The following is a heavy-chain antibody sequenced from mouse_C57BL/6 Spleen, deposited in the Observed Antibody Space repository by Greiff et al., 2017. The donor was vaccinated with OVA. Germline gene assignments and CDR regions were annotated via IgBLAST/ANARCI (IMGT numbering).Heavy chain of an antibody. CDR2: INPNNGGT. J-gene: IGHJ4*01. Sequence: EVQLQQSGPELVKPGASVKISCKASGYTFTDYYMNWVKQSHGKSLEWIGDINPNNGGTSYNQKFKGKATLTVDKSSSTAYMELRSLTSEDSAVYSCARRSSTGSSYGAMDYWGQGTSVTVSS. D-gene: IGHD1-1*01. CDR1: GYTFTDYY. V-gene: IGHV1-26*01. CDR3: ARRSSTGSSYGAMDY.